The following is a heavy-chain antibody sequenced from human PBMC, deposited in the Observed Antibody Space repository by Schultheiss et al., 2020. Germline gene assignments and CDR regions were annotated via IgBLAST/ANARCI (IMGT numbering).Heavy chain of an antibody. J-gene: IGHJ4*02. CDR3: ARDGQIGLFDQ. Sequence: GGSLRLSCAASGFTFSSYAMSWVRQAPGKGLEWVSSISGSDGSRYYADSVKGRFTISRDNAKNSLYLQMNSLRAEDTAVYYCARDGQIGLFDQWGQGTLVTVSS. CDR1: GFTFSSYA. D-gene: IGHD2-21*01. V-gene: IGHV3-23*01. CDR2: ISGSDGSR.